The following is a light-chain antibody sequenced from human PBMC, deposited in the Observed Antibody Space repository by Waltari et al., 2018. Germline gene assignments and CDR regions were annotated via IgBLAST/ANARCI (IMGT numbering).Light chain of an antibody. J-gene: IGLJ2*01. V-gene: IGLV2-14*01. CDR3: SSYTSSSTPVV. CDR2: EVS. CDR1: SSDVGGYNY. Sequence: QSALTQPASVSGSPGQSIPISCPGTSSDVGGYNYASWYQQHPGKAPKLMIYEVSNRPSGVSNRFSVSKSGNTASLTISGLQAEDEADYYCSSYTSSSTPVVFGGGTKLTVL.